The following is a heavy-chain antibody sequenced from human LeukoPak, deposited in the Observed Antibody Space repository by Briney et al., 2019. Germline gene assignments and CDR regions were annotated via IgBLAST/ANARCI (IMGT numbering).Heavy chain of an antibody. J-gene: IGHJ4*02. Sequence: ASVKVSCKASGGTFSSYAISWVRQAPGQGLEWMGGIIPIFGTANYAQKFRGRVTITTDESTSTAYMELSSLRSEDTAIYYCARHQYCSSTSCLHEGLGYWGQGTLVTVSS. CDR1: GGTFSSYA. D-gene: IGHD2-2*01. V-gene: IGHV1-69*05. CDR3: ARHQYCSSTSCLHEGLGY. CDR2: IIPIFGTA.